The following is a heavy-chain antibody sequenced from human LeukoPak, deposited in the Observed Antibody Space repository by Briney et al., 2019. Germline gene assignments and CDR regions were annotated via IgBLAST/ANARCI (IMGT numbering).Heavy chain of an antibody. CDR3: ARDSGSSWYDY. D-gene: IGHD6-13*01. V-gene: IGHV1-24*01. Sequence: GASVKVSCKVSGYTLTELSMHWVRQAPGKGLEWMGGFDPENGETIYAQKFQGRVTTTTDTSTSTAYMELRSLRSDDTAVYYCARDSGSSWYDYWGQGTLVTVSS. CDR2: FDPENGET. CDR1: GYTLTELS. J-gene: IGHJ4*02.